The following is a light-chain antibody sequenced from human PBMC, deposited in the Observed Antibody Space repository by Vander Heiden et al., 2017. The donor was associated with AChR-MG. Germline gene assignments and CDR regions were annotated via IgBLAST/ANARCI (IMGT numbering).Light chain of an antibody. J-gene: IGKJ2*01. Sequence: DIVMTQSPDSLAVSLGERTTINCKSSQSVLYSPINKNYLAWYQQKPGQPPKLLIYWASARQSGVPDRFSGSGSGTDFTLTVNGLQAGDVAVYYCQQDLHVPYTFGQGTKLEVK. CDR3: QQDLHVPYT. V-gene: IGKV4-1*01. CDR1: QSVLYSPINKNY. CDR2: WAS.